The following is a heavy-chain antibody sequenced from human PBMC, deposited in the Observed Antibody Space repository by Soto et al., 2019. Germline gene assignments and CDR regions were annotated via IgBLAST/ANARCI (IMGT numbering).Heavy chain of an antibody. CDR3: TRGGGTGIFDY. D-gene: IGHD3-10*01. Sequence: GGSLRLSCAASGFTFNTNYLMHWVRQAPGKGMVWVSHVNNDESSTNYANSEKGGFTNSRDNAKNTLYLQMNSLRAEDTAVYYCTRGGGTGIFDYWGQGP. CDR2: VNNDESST. V-gene: IGHV3-74*01. J-gene: IGHJ4*02. CDR1: GFTFNTNYL.